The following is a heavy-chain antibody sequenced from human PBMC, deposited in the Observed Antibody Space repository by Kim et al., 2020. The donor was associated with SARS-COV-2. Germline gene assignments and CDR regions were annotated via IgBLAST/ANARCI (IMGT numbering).Heavy chain of an antibody. CDR1: GFTVSSNY. CDR2: IYSGGST. V-gene: IGHV3-53*01. Sequence: GGSLRLSCAASGFTVSSNYMSWVRQAPGKGLEWVSVIYSGGSTYYADSVKGRFTISRDNSKNTLYLQMNSLRAEDTAVYYCARGSYYDSSGYYWGQGTLVTVSS. J-gene: IGHJ4*02. CDR3: ARGSYYDSSGYY. D-gene: IGHD3-22*01.